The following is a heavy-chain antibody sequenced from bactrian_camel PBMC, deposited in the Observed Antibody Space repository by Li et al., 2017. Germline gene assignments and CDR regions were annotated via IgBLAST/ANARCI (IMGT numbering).Heavy chain of an antibody. J-gene: IGHJ4*01. Sequence: VQLVESGGGSVQAGGSLRLSCAASGYTISTYCMGWFRQAPGKGREVVAGISTIASTKYADSVKGRFTISQDKAKNTVYLQLNGLKPEDTGMYYCAAGRTSSLVPARYTYWGRGTQVTVS. D-gene: IGHD2*01. CDR1: GYTISTYC. V-gene: IGHV3S53*01. CDR3: AAGRTSSLVPARYTY. CDR2: ISTIAST.